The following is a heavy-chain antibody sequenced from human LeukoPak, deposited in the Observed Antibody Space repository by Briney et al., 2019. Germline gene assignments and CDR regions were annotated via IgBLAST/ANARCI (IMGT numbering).Heavy chain of an antibody. D-gene: IGHD3-16*02. CDR2: INHSGST. CDR3: ARGNYDYVWGSYRPRDWFDP. Sequence: SETLSLTCAVYGGSFSGYYWSWIRQPLGKGLEWIGEINHSGSTNYNPSLKSRVTISVDTSKNQFSLKLSSVTAADTAVYYCARGNYDYVWGSYRPRDWFDPWGQGTLVTVSS. V-gene: IGHV4-34*01. CDR1: GGSFSGYY. J-gene: IGHJ5*02.